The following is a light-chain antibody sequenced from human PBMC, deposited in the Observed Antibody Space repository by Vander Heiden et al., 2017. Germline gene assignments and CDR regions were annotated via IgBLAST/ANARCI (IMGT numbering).Light chain of an antibody. Sequence: QSVLTQPPSVPAAPGQKVTISCPGSSPNIGNNYVSWYQQLPGTAPKLLIYDNNKRPSGIPDRFSGSKSGTSATLGITGLQTGDEADYYCGTWDSSLSAVVFGGGTKLTVL. CDR2: DNN. V-gene: IGLV1-51*01. J-gene: IGLJ2*01. CDR1: SPNIGNNY. CDR3: GTWDSSLSAVV.